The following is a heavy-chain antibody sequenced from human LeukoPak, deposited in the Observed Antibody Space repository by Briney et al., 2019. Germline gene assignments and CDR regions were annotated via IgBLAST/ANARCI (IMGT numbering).Heavy chain of an antibody. Sequence: PGGSLRLSCAASGFTFDDYAMHWVRRAPGKGLEWVSGISWNSGSIGYADSVKGRFTISRDNAKNSLYLQMNSLRAEDMALYYCAKAPIRGYSYGYFDYWGQGTLVTVSS. CDR3: AKAPIRGYSYGYFDY. V-gene: IGHV3-9*03. CDR1: GFTFDDYA. D-gene: IGHD5-18*01. J-gene: IGHJ4*02. CDR2: ISWNSGSI.